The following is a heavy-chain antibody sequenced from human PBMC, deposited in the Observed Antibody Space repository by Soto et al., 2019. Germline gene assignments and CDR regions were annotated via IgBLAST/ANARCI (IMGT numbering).Heavy chain of an antibody. CDR2: VTGYDGNA. V-gene: IGHV1-18*01. Sequence: QVQLVQSGAEVKKPGASVKVSCKASGYTFTHYGISWVRQAPGQGLEWMGWVTGYDGNANYEQRFQGRVTMTTDTSTNTAYMDLRRLSSDDTAVYYCARTTHEEPTFDYWGQGTLGTVSS. D-gene: IGHD1-26*01. CDR3: ARTTHEEPTFDY. CDR1: GYTFTHYG. J-gene: IGHJ4*02.